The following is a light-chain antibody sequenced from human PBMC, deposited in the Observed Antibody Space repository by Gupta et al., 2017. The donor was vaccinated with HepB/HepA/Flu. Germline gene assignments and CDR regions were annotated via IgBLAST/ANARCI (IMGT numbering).Light chain of an antibody. CDR2: KDT. CDR1: KLGDKY. Sequence: SYALTQPPSVSVSPGQTASITCSGDKLGDKYACWYQQKPGQSPVLVISKDTKRPSGIPERFSGSNSGNTATLTIRGTQATDEDDYFCQAWDSTTVVFGGGTKLTGL. V-gene: IGLV3-1*01. CDR3: QAWDSTTVV. J-gene: IGLJ2*01.